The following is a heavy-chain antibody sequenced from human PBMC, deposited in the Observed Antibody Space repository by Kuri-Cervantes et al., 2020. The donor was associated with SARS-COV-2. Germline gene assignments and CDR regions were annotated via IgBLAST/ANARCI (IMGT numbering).Heavy chain of an antibody. D-gene: IGHD6-19*01. CDR1: GGSISSGSYY. Sequence: ETLSLTCTVSGGSISSGSYYWSWIRKPPGKGLEWIGEINHSGSTNYNPSLKSRVTISVDTSKNQFSLKLTSVTAADTAVYYCARDSVVAAGRMDVWGQGTTVTVSS. CDR2: INHSGST. V-gene: IGHV4-39*07. J-gene: IGHJ6*02. CDR3: ARDSVVAAGRMDV.